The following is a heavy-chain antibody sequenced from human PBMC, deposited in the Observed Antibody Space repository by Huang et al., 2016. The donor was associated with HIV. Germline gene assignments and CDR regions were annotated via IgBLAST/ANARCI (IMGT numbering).Heavy chain of an antibody. CDR1: GGSMSSHY. D-gene: IGHD4-17*01. CDR2: IYYSGAT. V-gene: IGHV4-59*11. J-gene: IGHJ4*02. CDR3: GREGPKHYGDFHYYFDY. Sequence: QVQLQESGPGLVKPSETLSLTCTVSGGSMSSHYYTWIRQPPGKGLEWIGSIYYSGATNHTPTLKGRVTMSLDMSRNHFSLKLTSVTAADTAVYYCGREGPKHYGDFHYYFDYWGQGTLVTVSS.